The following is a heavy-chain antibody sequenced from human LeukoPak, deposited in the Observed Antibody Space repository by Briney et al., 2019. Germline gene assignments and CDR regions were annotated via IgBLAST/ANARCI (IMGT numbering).Heavy chain of an antibody. D-gene: IGHD3-9*01. J-gene: IGHJ4*02. CDR3: ARGAAYYDILNQMGGF. CDR2: ISYDGSNK. Sequence: GGSLRLSCAASGFTFSSYAMHWVRQAPGKGLEWVAVISYDGSNKYYADSVKGRFTISRDNSKNTLYLQMNSLRAEDTAVYYCARGAAYYDILNQMGGFWGQGTLVTVSS. CDR1: GFTFSSYA. V-gene: IGHV3-30*04.